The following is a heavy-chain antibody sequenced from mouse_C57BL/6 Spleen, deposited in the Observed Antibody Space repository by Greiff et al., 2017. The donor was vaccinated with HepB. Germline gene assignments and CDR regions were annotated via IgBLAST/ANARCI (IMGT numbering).Heavy chain of an antibody. D-gene: IGHD1-1*01. J-gene: IGHJ2*01. CDR3: TSSGSMGTHFDY. CDR2: ISSGGDYI. V-gene: IGHV5-9-1*02. CDR1: GFTFSSYA. Sequence: EVMLVESGEGLVKPGGSLKLSCAASGFTFSSYAMSWVRQTPEKRLEWVAYISSGGDYIYYADTVKGRFTISRDNARNTLYLQMSSLKSEDTAMYYCTSSGSMGTHFDYWGQGTTLTVSS.